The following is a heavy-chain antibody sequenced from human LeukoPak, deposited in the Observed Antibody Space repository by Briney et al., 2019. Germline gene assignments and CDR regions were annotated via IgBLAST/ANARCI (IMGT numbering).Heavy chain of an antibody. Sequence: NSSETLSLTCTVSGGSISSSSYYWGWIRQPPGKGLEWIGSIYYSGSTYYNPSLKSRVTISVDTSKNQFSLKLSSVTAADTAVYYCARVNYGSGSYYSYYYYMDVWGKGTTVTVSS. CDR1: GGSISSSSYY. CDR2: IYYSGST. V-gene: IGHV4-39*07. CDR3: ARVNYGSGSYYSYYYYMDV. D-gene: IGHD3-10*01. J-gene: IGHJ6*03.